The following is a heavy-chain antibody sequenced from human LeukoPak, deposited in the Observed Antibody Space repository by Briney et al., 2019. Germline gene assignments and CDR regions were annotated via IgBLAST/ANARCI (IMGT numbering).Heavy chain of an antibody. CDR2: INPSGGST. D-gene: IGHD6-19*01. Sequence: ASVKVSCKASGYTFTSYYMHWVRQAPGQGLEWMGIINPSGGSTSYAQKFQGRVTMTRDMSTSTVYMELSSLRSEDTAVYYCAAGYSSGWSDYWGQGTLVTVSS. J-gene: IGHJ4*02. V-gene: IGHV1-46*01. CDR1: GYTFTSYY. CDR3: AAGYSSGWSDY.